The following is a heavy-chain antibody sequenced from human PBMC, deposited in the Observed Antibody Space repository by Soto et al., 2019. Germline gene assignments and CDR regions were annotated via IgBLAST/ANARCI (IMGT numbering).Heavy chain of an antibody. D-gene: IGHD4-4*01. V-gene: IGHV3-7*01. CDR2: IKPDGSEK. J-gene: IGHJ4*02. CDR3: TRGHYNNFL. CDR1: GFTFSSYC. Sequence: GGSLRLSCAASGFTFSSYCMHWVRQGPGKGLEWVASIKPDGSEKYYVDSVKGRFTISRDNAKSSLSLQMNSLRAEDTAVYYCTRGHYNNFLGGEGTLVTVSS.